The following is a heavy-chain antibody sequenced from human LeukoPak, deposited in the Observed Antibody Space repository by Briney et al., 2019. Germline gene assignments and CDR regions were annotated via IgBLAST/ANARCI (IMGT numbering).Heavy chain of an antibody. D-gene: IGHD3-10*01. J-gene: IGHJ5*02. CDR3: ARGVYGSGSYYSNWFDP. V-gene: IGHV4-59*01. CDR1: GGYISSYY. CDR2: IYYSGST. Sequence: SETLSLTCTVSGGYISSYYWSWIRQPPGKGLECIGYIYYSGSTNYNPSLKSRVTISVDTSKNQFSLKLSSVTAADTAVYYCARGVYGSGSYYSNWFDPWGQGTLVTVSS.